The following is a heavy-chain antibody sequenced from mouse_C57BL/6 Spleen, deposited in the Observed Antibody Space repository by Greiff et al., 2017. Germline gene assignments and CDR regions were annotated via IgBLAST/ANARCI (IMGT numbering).Heavy chain of an antibody. CDR2: IDPSDSYT. Sequence: QVQLQQPGAELVMPGASVKLSCKASGYTFTSYWMHWVKQRPGQGLEWIGEIDPSDSYTNYNQKFKGKSTLTVDKSSSTAYMQLSSLTSEDSAVYYCAKGLYSNYVVWGTGTTVTVSS. CDR3: AKGLYSNYVV. CDR1: GYTFTSYW. D-gene: IGHD2-5*01. V-gene: IGHV1-69*01. J-gene: IGHJ1*03.